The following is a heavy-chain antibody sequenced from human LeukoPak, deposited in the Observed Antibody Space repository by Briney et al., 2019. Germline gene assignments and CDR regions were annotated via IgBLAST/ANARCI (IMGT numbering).Heavy chain of an antibody. CDR1: GFTFSSYS. CDR2: ISSSSSTI. V-gene: IGHV3-48*04. CDR3: ARDGRGYSYGYHFDY. D-gene: IGHD5-18*01. J-gene: IGHJ4*02. Sequence: GGSLRLSCAASGFTFSSYSMNWVRQAPGKGLEWVSYISSSSSTIYYADSVKGRFTISRDNAKNSLYLQMNSLRAEDTAVYYCARDGRGYSYGYHFDYWGQGTLVTVSS.